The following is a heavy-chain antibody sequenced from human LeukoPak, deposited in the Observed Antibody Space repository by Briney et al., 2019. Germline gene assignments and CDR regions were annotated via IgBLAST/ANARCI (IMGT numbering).Heavy chain of an antibody. CDR2: IYYSGST. CDR3: ARAYSLGTGIFDY. Sequence: PSETLSLTCTVSGGSISSSSYCWGWIPQPPGKGLEWVGYIYYSGSTNYNPSLKSRVTISVDTTKHQFSLKLSFVTAADTAVYYCARAYSLGTGIFDYWGQGTLVTVSS. CDR1: GGSISSSSYC. J-gene: IGHJ4*02. D-gene: IGHD2-15*01. V-gene: IGHV4-61*05.